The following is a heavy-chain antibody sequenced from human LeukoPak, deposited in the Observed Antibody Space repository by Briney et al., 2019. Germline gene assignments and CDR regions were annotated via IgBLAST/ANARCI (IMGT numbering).Heavy chain of an antibody. CDR2: IFPGDSDT. CDR3: ARLGGGYSGYDCWFDP. V-gene: IGHV5-51*01. CDR1: GYSFTSNW. Sequence: GESLKISCKASGYSFTSNWIGWVSHMPGKGLEWMGIIFPGDSDTRYSPSFQGQVTISADKSISTAYLQWSSLKASDTAMYYCARLGGGYSGYDCWFDPWGQGTLVTVSS. J-gene: IGHJ5*02. D-gene: IGHD5-12*01.